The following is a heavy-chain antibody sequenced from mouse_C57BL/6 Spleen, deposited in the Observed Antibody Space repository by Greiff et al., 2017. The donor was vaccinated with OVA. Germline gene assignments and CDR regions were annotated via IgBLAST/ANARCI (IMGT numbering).Heavy chain of an antibody. V-gene: IGHV1-55*01. CDR2: IYPGSGST. CDR3: ARSGGSAMDY. CDR1: GYTFTSYW. D-gene: IGHD1-1*02. Sequence: QVQLQQPGAELVKPGASVKMSCKASGYTFTSYWITWVKQRPGQGLEWIGDIYPGSGSTNYNEKFKSKATLTVDTSSSTAYLQLSSLTAEDSAVYYGARSGGSAMDYWGQGTSVTVSS. J-gene: IGHJ4*01.